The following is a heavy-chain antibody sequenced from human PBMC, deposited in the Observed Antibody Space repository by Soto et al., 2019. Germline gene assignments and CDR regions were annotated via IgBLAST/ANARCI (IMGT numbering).Heavy chain of an antibody. CDR2: IYYIGST. Sequence: SETLSLTCTVSGGSISSYYWSWIRQPPGKGLEWIGSIYYIGSTYYNPSLKSRFTISVDTSKNQFSLKLSSVTAADTAVYYCARHEKGSYYGMDVWGQGTTVTVSS. CDR3: ARHEKGSYYGMDV. J-gene: IGHJ6*02. V-gene: IGHV4-59*05. CDR1: GGSISSYY.